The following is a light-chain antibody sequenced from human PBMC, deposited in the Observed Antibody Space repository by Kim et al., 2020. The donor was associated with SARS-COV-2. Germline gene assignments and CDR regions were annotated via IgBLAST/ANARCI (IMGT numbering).Light chain of an antibody. Sequence: SSELTQDPAVSVALGQTVRITCQGDSLRNYYASWYQQMPGQAPVLVIYGENKRPSGIPDRFSGSTSRGTASLTITGAQAEDEADYFCISRDSSGSHLMFGGGTKLPV. CDR3: ISRDSSGSHLM. V-gene: IGLV3-19*01. CDR1: SLRNYY. CDR2: GEN. J-gene: IGLJ3*02.